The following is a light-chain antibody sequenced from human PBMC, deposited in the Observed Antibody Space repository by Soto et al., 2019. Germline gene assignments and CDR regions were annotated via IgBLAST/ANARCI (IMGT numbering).Light chain of an antibody. J-gene: IGLJ1*01. CDR2: HVS. Sequence: QSALTQPASVSGSPGQSIAISCTGTSSDVVGYNYVSWYQQYPGKAPKLMIYHVSNRPSVVSNRFSGSKSGNSASLTISGLQAEDEADYYCSSYTSTSTYVFGTGTQLTVL. V-gene: IGLV2-14*01. CDR3: SSYTSTSTYV. CDR1: SSDVVGYNY.